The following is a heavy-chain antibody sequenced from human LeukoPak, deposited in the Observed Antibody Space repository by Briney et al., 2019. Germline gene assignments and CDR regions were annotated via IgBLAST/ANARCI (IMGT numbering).Heavy chain of an antibody. D-gene: IGHD6-13*01. CDR1: GFTFSSYA. V-gene: IGHV3-23*01. J-gene: IGHJ6*02. CDR3: ARDRCIAAAASYYYGMDV. Sequence: GGSLRLSCAASGFTFSSYAMSWVRQAPGKGLEWVSAISGSGGSTYYADSVKGRFTISRDNSKNTLYLQMNSLRAEDTAVYYCARDRCIAAAASYYYGMDVWGQGTTVTVSS. CDR2: ISGSGGST.